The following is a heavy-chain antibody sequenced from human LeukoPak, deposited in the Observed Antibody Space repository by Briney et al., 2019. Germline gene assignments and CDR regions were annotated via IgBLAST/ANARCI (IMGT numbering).Heavy chain of an antibody. J-gene: IGHJ4*02. CDR3: AKDFRNLDY. CDR2: ISYDGSNK. CDR1: GFTFSSYG. Sequence: GGSLRLSCAASGFTFSSYGMHWVRQAPGKGLEWVAVISYDGSNKYYADSVKGRFTISRDNSKNTLYLQMNSLRAEDTAVYYCAKDFRNLDYWGQGTLVTVSS. V-gene: IGHV3-30*18.